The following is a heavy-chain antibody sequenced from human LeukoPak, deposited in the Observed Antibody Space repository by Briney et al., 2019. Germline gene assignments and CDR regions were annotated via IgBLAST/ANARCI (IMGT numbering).Heavy chain of an antibody. CDR3: AKRGVVIRVILVGFHKEAYYFDS. J-gene: IGHJ4*02. CDR2: ISDSGGRT. D-gene: IGHD3-22*01. CDR1: NFVFSDYY. Sequence: GGSLRLSCAASNFVFSDYYMSWVRQAPGKGLEWVAGISDSGGRTKYADSVKGRFTISRDTPKNTLYLQMNSLRAEDTAVYFCAKRGVVIRVILVGFHKEAYYFDSWGQGALVTVSS. V-gene: IGHV3-23*01.